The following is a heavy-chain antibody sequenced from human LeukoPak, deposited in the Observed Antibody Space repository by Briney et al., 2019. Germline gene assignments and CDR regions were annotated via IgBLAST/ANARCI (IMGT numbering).Heavy chain of an antibody. CDR3: AAVIDSGSYYVADY. D-gene: IGHD1-26*01. V-gene: IGHV1-58*02. CDR1: GFTFTSSA. Sequence: SVKVSCKASGFTFTSSAMQWVRQARGQRLEWIGWIVVGSGNTNYAQKFQERVTITRDMSTSTAYMELSSLRSEDTAVYYCAAVIDSGSYYVADYWGHGTLVTVSS. J-gene: IGHJ4*01. CDR2: IVVGSGNT.